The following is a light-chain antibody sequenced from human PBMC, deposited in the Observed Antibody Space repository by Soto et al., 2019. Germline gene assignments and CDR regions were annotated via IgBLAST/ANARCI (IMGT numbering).Light chain of an antibody. J-gene: IGLJ3*02. V-gene: IGLV4-69*02. Sequence: QSVLTQPPSASASLGASVKMTCTLGSGHSSSAIAWHQQQPDKGPRYLMKINSDGSHSKGDGIPDRFSGSRSGAERSLTISSLQSEDEADYYCQTWGTGIRVFGGGTKLTVL. CDR3: QTWGTGIRV. CDR1: SGHSSSA. CDR2: INSDGSH.